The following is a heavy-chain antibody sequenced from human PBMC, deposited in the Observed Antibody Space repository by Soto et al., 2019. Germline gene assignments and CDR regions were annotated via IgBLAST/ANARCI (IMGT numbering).Heavy chain of an antibody. J-gene: IGHJ4*02. Sequence: VAVIWYDGSNKYYADSVKGRFTISRDNSKNTLYLQMNSLRAEDTAVYYCAREVQGEYYFDYWGQGTLVTVSS. CDR2: IWYDGSNK. V-gene: IGHV3-33*01. D-gene: IGHD3-10*01. CDR3: AREVQGEYYFDY.